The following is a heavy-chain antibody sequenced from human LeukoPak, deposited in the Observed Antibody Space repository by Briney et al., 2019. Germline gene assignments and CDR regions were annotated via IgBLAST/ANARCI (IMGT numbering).Heavy chain of an antibody. CDR3: AKDGRLDYYDSSGYYPYYFDY. J-gene: IGHJ4*02. CDR1: GFTFEDYA. CDR2: RCWYCGSI. V-gene: IGHV3-9*03. D-gene: IGHD3-22*01. Sequence: GRSLSLFCAPSGFTFEDYAMLALRQAPARGRAGVSGRCWYCGSIVYADSVQGRCTLSRDNAKNSLYLQMNSLRAEDVALYYCAKDGRLDYYDSSGYYPYYFDYWRRGTLLSVSS.